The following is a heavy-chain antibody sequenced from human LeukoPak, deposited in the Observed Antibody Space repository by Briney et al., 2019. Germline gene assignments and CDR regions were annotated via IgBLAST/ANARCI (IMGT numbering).Heavy chain of an antibody. J-gene: IGHJ5*02. CDR2: IKRDGSQE. D-gene: IGHD3-3*01. CDR1: GFTQSMYW. V-gene: IGHV3-7*01. CDR3: ARDTTESSNFWSGLGP. Sequence: GGTQGLFCVASGFTQSMYWMTWAREAPGRGLEWGDNIKRDGSQEYYVDAVKGRFTISRDNAKNSLYLQMNSLRVEDTAVYYCARDTTESSNFWSGLGPWGQGTLLTVSS.